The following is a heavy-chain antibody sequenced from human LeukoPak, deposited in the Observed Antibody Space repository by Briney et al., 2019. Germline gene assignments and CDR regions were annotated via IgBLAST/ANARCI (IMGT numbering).Heavy chain of an antibody. V-gene: IGHV1-69*04. Sequence: ASVKVSCKASGGTFSSYAISWVRQAPGQGLEWMGRIIPILGIANYAQKFQGRVTITADKSTSTAYMELSSLRSEDTAVYYGAEAHNVPSGQAVGYWGQGTLVTGSS. CDR2: IIPILGIA. CDR3: AEAHNVPSGQAVGY. D-gene: IGHD2-15*01. CDR1: GGTFSSYA. J-gene: IGHJ4*02.